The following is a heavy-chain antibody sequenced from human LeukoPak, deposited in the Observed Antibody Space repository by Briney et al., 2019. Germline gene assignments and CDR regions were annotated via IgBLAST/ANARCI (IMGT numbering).Heavy chain of an antibody. J-gene: IGHJ3*02. Sequence: SETLSLTCTVSGGSISSYYWSWIRQPPGKGLEWIGYIYYSGSTNYNPSLKSRVTISVDTSKNQFSLKLSSVTAADTAVYYCAGRAPFSSYCGGDCYPDDAFDIWGQGTMVTVSS. V-gene: IGHV4-59*08. D-gene: IGHD2-21*02. CDR2: IYYSGST. CDR1: GGSISSYY. CDR3: AGRAPFSSYCGGDCYPDDAFDI.